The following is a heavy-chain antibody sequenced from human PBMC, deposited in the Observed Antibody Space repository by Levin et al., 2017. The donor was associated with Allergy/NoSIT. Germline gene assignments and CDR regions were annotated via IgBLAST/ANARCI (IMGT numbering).Heavy chain of an antibody. CDR3: ARRGTRDYYYYMDV. J-gene: IGHJ6*03. V-gene: IGHV5-51*01. D-gene: IGHD1-1*01. Sequence: GESLKISCQGSGYSFTSYWIGWVRQMPGKGMEWIGIIYPGDSDTRYSPSFQGQVTISADKSISTAYLQWSSLKASDTAIYYCARRGTRDYYYYMDVWGKGTTVTVSS. CDR1: GYSFTSYW. CDR2: IYPGDSDT.